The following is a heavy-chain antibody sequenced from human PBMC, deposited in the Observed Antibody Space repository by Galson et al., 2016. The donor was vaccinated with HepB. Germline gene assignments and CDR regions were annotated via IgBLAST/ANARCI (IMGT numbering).Heavy chain of an antibody. Sequence: SLRLSCAASGFTFSSYSMNWVRQAPGKGLEWVSSISGSNSHIYYADSVKGRFTISRDNAKNSLYPQMNSLRAEDTAVYYCARGREFIAVTGSRWFDPWGQGTLVTISS. D-gene: IGHD6-19*01. J-gene: IGHJ5*02. CDR3: ARGREFIAVTGSRWFDP. CDR2: ISGSNSHI. CDR1: GFTFSSYS. V-gene: IGHV3-21*01.